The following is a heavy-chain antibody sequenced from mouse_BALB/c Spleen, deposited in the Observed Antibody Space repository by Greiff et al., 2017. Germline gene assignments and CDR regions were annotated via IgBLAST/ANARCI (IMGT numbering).Heavy chain of an antibody. J-gene: IGHJ4*01. CDR2: IDPANGNT. V-gene: IGHV14-3*02. CDR3: ARLRYYAMDY. CDR1: GFNIKDTY. Sequence: EVKLMESGAELVKPGASVKLSCTASGFNIKDTYMHWVKQRPEQGLEWIGRIDPANGNTKYDPKFQGKATITADTSSNTAYLQLSSLTSEDTAVYYCARLRYYAMDYWGQGTSVTVAS. D-gene: IGHD1-1*01.